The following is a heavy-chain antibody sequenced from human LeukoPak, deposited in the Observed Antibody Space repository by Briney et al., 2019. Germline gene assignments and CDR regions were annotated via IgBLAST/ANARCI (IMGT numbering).Heavy chain of an antibody. J-gene: IGHJ3*02. D-gene: IGHD3-9*01. CDR3: ARARYVNSFYAFDI. CDR1: GGSITSYY. CDR2: IYYIGST. Sequence: SETLSLTCTVSGGSITSYYWSWIRQPPGKGLEWLGYIYYIGSTNYNPSLKSRVTISVDTSKNQFSLKLSSVTAADTAVYYCARARYVNSFYAFDIWGQGTLVTVSS. V-gene: IGHV4-59*01.